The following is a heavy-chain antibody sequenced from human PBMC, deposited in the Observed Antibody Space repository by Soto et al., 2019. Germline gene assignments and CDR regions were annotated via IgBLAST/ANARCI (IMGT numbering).Heavy chain of an antibody. V-gene: IGHV3-53*01. D-gene: IGHD3-22*01. CDR2: IYSGGST. J-gene: IGHJ4*02. CDR3: AINWDNYDSSRPDY. CDR1: GFTVSSHY. Sequence: GGSLRLSCAASGFTVSSHYMTWVRQAPGKGLEWVSVIYSGGSTYYADSVKGRFTISRDNSKNTLYFQMNSLRAEDTAVYYCAINWDNYDSSRPDYWGQGTLVTVSS.